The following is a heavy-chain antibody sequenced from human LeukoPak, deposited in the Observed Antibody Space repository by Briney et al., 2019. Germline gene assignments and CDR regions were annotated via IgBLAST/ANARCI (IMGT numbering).Heavy chain of an antibody. D-gene: IGHD4-17*01. Sequence: GASVKVSCKASGYTFNSYGISWVRQAPGQGLEWMGWICTYNGNTDYAQKLQDRVTISTDTSTSTVYMELRSLRSDDTAVYYCAATGDDAFDIWGQGTMVAVSS. J-gene: IGHJ3*02. CDR2: ICTYNGNT. CDR1: GYTFNSYG. V-gene: IGHV1-18*04. CDR3: AATGDDAFDI.